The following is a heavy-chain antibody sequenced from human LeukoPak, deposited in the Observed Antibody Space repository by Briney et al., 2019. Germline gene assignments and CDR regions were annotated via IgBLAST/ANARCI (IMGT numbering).Heavy chain of an antibody. CDR2: ISGSGGST. D-gene: IGHD2-15*01. Sequence: GESLRLSCAASGFTFSSYAMSWVRQAPGKGLEWVSAISGSGGSTYYADSVKGRFTISRDNSKNTLYLQMNSLRAEDTAVYYCAKDRVVVVVAASQFDYWGQGTLVTVSS. J-gene: IGHJ4*02. CDR3: AKDRVVVVVAASQFDY. CDR1: GFTFSSYA. V-gene: IGHV3-23*01.